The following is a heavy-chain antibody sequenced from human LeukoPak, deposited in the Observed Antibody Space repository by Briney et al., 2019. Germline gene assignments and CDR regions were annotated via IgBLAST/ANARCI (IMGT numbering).Heavy chain of an antibody. D-gene: IGHD3-10*01. Sequence: GESLLISCKASGYGFSNYWIGWVRQLPGKGPEWVGFIYPADSSTRYSPSFQGQVTISADKSISTAYLQWSSLKASDTAMYHCARRYYHTTEFDPWGQGTPVTVSS. V-gene: IGHV5-51*01. CDR1: GYGFSNYW. J-gene: IGHJ5*02. CDR2: IYPADSST. CDR3: ARRYYHTTEFDP.